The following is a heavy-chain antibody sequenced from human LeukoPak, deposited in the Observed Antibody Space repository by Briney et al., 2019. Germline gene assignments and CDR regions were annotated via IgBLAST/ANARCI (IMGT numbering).Heavy chain of an antibody. Sequence: GGSLRLSCAASGSTLSSYAMNWVRQAPGKGLEWVSGIGSSGSTTYYADSVKGRFTISRDNSKNTLYLQMNSLRAEDTAVYYCAKLGGGVTVTGLRYFDYWGQGTLVTVSS. D-gene: IGHD6-19*01. CDR1: GSTLSSYA. CDR2: IGSSGSTT. J-gene: IGHJ4*02. CDR3: AKLGGGVTVTGLRYFDY. V-gene: IGHV3-23*01.